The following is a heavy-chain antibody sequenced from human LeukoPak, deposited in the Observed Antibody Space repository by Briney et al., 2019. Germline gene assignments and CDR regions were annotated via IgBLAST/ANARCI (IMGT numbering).Heavy chain of an antibody. CDR2: ISWNSGSI. V-gene: IGHV3-9*01. D-gene: IGHD6-19*01. CDR1: GFTFDDYA. CDR3: AKDPGIAVAGTWFDP. Sequence: GGSLRLSCAASGFTFDDYAMHWVRQAPGKGLEWVSGISWNSGSIGYADSVKGRFTISRDNAKNSLYLQMNSLRAEDTALYYCAKDPGIAVAGTWFDPWGQGTLVTVSS. J-gene: IGHJ5*02.